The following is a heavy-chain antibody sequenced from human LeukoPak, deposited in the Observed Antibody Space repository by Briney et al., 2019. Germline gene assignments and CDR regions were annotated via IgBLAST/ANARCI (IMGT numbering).Heavy chain of an antibody. CDR3: ARAVAGTKVGFDY. Sequence: GGSLRLSCAASGFTFSSYWMHWVRQAPGKGLVWVSRINSDGSSTNYADSVKGRFTISRDNAKNTLYLQMNSLRAEDTAVYYCARAVAGTKVGFDYWGQGTLVTVSS. J-gene: IGHJ4*02. CDR1: GFTFSSYW. V-gene: IGHV3-74*01. D-gene: IGHD6-19*01. CDR2: INSDGSST.